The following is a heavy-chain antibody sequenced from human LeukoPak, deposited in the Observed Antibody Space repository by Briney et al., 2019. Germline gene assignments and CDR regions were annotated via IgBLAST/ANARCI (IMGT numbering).Heavy chain of an antibody. Sequence: SVKVCCKASGGTFSSYAISWVRQAPGQGLEWMGRIIPILGIANYAQKFQGRVTITADKSTSTAYMELSSLRSEDTAVYYCARGRDSSGWYDNAAGYWGQGTLVTVSS. J-gene: IGHJ4*02. V-gene: IGHV1-69*04. CDR1: GGTFSSYA. CDR3: ARGRDSSGWYDNAAGY. CDR2: IIPILGIA. D-gene: IGHD6-19*01.